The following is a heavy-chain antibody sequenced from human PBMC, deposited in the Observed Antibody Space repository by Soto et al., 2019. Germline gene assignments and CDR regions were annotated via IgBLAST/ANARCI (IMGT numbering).Heavy chain of an antibody. D-gene: IGHD1-26*01. J-gene: IGHJ1*01. CDR1: GGSISSYY. V-gene: IGHV4-59*01. CDR3: ASAGGASSYVNYFQH. CDR2: IYYIGST. Sequence: SETLSLTCTVSGGSISSYYWSWIRQPPGKGLEWIGYIYYIGSTNYNPSLKSRVTISGDTSKDQFSLKLSSLTAADTAAYYCASAGGASSYVNYFQHWGQGTLVTVSS.